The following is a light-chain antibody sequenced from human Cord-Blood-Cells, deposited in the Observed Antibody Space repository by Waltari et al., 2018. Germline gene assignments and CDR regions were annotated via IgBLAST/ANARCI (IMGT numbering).Light chain of an antibody. V-gene: IGLV2-14*03. CDR2: DVS. CDR3: SSYTSSSTLV. CDR1: SSDVGGYNY. Sequence: QSALTKPASVSGSPGQSFTISCTGTSSDVGGYNYVSWYQQHPGEAPKLMNYDVSNRPSGVSTRFSGAKPGNTASLTISGLQAEHGADYYCSSYTSSSTLVFGGGTKLAVL. J-gene: IGLJ3*02.